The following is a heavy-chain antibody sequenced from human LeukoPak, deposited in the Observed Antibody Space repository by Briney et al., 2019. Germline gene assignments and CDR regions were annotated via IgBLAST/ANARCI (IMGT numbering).Heavy chain of an antibody. CDR2: IRTETDGGTT. Sequence: GGSLRLSCAASGFALSDAWMTWVRLAPGKGLEWVGRIRTETDGGTTDYAAPVKGRFTISRDDSTNTLHLQMNSLKVEDTAVYYCTTDPPIAAAPDWGQGTLVTVSS. D-gene: IGHD6-25*01. J-gene: IGHJ4*02. CDR3: TTDPPIAAAPD. CDR1: GFALSDAW. V-gene: IGHV3-15*01.